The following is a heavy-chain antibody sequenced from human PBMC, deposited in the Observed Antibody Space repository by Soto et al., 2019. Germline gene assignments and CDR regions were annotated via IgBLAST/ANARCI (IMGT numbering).Heavy chain of an antibody. CDR1: GYTFSNHW. Sequence: PGESLKISCEASGYTFSNHWIAWVRQMPGKGLEWMGVMFPGDSDTRYGPSFQGRVTISADKSINTAYLQETFTEAHRPFGDPVPHYYYYAMDVWGQGTTVTVSS. CDR2: MFPGDSDT. J-gene: IGHJ6*02. V-gene: IGHV5-51*01. CDR3: PHYYYYAMDV. D-gene: IGHD3-10*01.